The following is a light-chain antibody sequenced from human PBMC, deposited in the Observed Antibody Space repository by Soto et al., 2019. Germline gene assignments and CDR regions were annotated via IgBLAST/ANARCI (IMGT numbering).Light chain of an antibody. J-gene: IGKJ2*01. CDR1: QSVSSY. Sequence: EIVLTQSPATLSLSPGERATLSCRASQSVSSYLAWYQQKPGQAPRLLIYDASNRATGIPARFSGSGSGTDFTLTISSLEREDFAVYYGQQRSNWPPGLYTFGQGTKLEIK. CDR2: DAS. V-gene: IGKV3-11*01. CDR3: QQRSNWPPGLYT.